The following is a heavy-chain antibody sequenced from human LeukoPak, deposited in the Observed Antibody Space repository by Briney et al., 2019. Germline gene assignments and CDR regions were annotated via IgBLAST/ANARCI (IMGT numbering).Heavy chain of an antibody. CDR2: INHSGST. V-gene: IGHV4-34*01. Sequence: SETLSLTCAVYGGSFCGYYWSWIRQPPGKGLEWIGEINHSGSTNYNPSLKSRVTISVDTSKNQFSLKLSSVTAADTAVYYCARDYYGSGSYYPTYFDYWGEGTLVTVSS. D-gene: IGHD3-10*01. CDR3: ARDYYGSGSYYPTYFDY. J-gene: IGHJ4*02. CDR1: GGSFCGYY.